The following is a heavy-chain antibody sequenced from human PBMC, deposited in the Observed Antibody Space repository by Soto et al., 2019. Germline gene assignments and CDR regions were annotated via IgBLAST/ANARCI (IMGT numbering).Heavy chain of an antibody. D-gene: IGHD4-4*01. J-gene: IGHJ5*02. V-gene: IGHV4-31*03. Sequence: PSETLSLTCTVSGGSISSGGYYWSWIRQHPGKGLEWIGYIYYSGSTYYNPSLKSRVTISVDTSKNQFSLKLSSVTAADTAVHYCARGPRLSHGTTENWFDPWGQGTLVTVS. CDR2: IYYSGST. CDR1: GGSISSGGYY. CDR3: ARGPRLSHGTTENWFDP.